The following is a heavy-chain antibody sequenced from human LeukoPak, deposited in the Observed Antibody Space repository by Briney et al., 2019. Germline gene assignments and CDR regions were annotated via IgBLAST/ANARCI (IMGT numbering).Heavy chain of an antibody. CDR1: GFTLSSYS. J-gene: IGHJ4*02. Sequence: GGSLRLSCAASGFTLSSYSMNWVRQAPGKGLEWVSSISSSSSYIYYADSVKGRFTISRDNARNSLYLQMNSLRAEDTAVYFCARVQGGGFRTADYWGQGTLVTVSS. D-gene: IGHD1-14*01. CDR3: ARVQGGGFRTADY. V-gene: IGHV3-21*01. CDR2: ISSSSSYI.